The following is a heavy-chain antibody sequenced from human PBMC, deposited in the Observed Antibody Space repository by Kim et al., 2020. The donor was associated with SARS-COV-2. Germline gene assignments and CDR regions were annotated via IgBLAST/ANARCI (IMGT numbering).Heavy chain of an antibody. J-gene: IGHJ5*02. CDR3: ARQVAPIHSCFDP. V-gene: IGHV4-59*08. CDR2: IYYSGST. Sequence: SETLSLTCTVSGGSISSYYWSWIRQPPGKGLEWIGYIYYSGSTNYNPSLKRRVTISVDTSQNQFSLKLSSLTAADTAVYYCARQVAPIHSCFDPWGQGT. CDR1: GGSISSYY. D-gene: IGHD5-12*01.